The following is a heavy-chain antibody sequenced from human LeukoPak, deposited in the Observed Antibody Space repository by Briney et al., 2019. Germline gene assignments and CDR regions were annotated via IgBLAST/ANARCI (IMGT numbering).Heavy chain of an antibody. V-gene: IGHV3-21*01. CDR3: AAKTSGSYPFDY. J-gene: IGHJ4*02. Sequence: GGSLRLSCAAPGFTFTSYSMNWVRQAPGKGLEWVSSISSSTSIYYADSVKGRFTISRDNAKNSLYLQMNSLRAEDTAVYYCAAKTSGSYPFDYWGQGTLVTVSS. CDR1: GFTFTSYS. CDR2: ISSSTSI. D-gene: IGHD1-26*01.